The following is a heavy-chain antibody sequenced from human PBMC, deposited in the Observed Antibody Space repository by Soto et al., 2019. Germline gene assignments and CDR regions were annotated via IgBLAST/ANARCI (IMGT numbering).Heavy chain of an antibody. V-gene: IGHV1-46*01. Sequence: GASVKVSCKASGYTFTSYYMHWVRQAPGQGLEWMGIINPSGGSTSYAQKFQGRVTMPRDTSTSTVYMELSSLRSEDTAVYYCASSSRDGYNPPIWFDPWGQGTLVTVSS. CDR2: INPSGGST. D-gene: IGHD5-12*01. CDR1: GYTFTSYY. J-gene: IGHJ5*02. CDR3: ASSSRDGYNPPIWFDP.